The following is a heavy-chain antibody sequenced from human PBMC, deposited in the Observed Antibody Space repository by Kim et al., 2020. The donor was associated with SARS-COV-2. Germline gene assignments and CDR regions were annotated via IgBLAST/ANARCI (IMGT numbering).Heavy chain of an antibody. CDR2: VTGSSSTT. D-gene: IGHD5-12*01. CDR1: GFTFSSHA. CDR3: AKVGPGAYVGLDYFEY. J-gene: IGHJ4*02. V-gene: IGHV3-23*01. Sequence: GGSLRLSCVASGFTFSSHAMSWFRQAPGKGLEWVSAVTGSSSTTYYSDSVKGRFTISRDNSKNTLSLQMTSLTTEDTAVYYCAKVGPGAYVGLDYFEYWGQGILVTVSS.